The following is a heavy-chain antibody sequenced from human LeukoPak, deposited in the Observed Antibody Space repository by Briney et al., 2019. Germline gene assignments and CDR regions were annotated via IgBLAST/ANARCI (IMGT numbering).Heavy chain of an antibody. CDR1: GYTFTSYY. D-gene: IGHD3-22*01. V-gene: IGHV1-46*01. J-gene: IGHJ4*02. CDR2: INPSGGST. CDR3: ARESATLPDYYDSSGPGDY. Sequence: GASVKVSCKASGYTFTSYYMHWVRQAPGQGLEWMGIINPSGGSTSYAQKFQGRVTMTRDTSTSTVYMELSSLRSEDTAVYYCARESATLPDYYDSSGPGDYWGQGTLFTVSS.